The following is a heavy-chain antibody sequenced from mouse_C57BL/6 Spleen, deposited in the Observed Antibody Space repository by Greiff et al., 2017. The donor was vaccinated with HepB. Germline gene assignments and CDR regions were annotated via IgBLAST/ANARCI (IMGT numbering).Heavy chain of an antibody. CDR2: ISSKSNNYAT. CDR3: VMGTVGAYWYFDV. J-gene: IGHJ1*03. Sequence: EVQGVESGGGLVQPTGSLKLSCAASGFSFNTYAMNWVRQAPGKGLEWVARISSKSNNYATYYADSVKDRFTIYRDDSESMLYLQMNNLKAEDADMNYCVMGTVGAYWYFDVWGTGTTVTVSS. V-gene: IGHV10-1*01. CDR1: GFSFNTYA. D-gene: IGHD1-1*01.